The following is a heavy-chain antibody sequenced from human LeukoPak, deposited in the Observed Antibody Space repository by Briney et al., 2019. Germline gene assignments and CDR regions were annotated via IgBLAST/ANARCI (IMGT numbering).Heavy chain of an antibody. V-gene: IGHV4-59*01. CDR2: IYYSGST. CDR3: AGDVTYYYGSGSLDAFDI. J-gene: IGHJ3*02. Sequence: PSETLSLTCTVSGGSISSYYWSWIRQPPGKGLEWIGYIYYSGSTNYNPSLKSRVTISVDTSKNQFSLKLSSVTAADTAVYYCAGDVTYYYGSGSLDAFDIWGQGTMVTVSS. CDR1: GGSISSYY. D-gene: IGHD3-10*01.